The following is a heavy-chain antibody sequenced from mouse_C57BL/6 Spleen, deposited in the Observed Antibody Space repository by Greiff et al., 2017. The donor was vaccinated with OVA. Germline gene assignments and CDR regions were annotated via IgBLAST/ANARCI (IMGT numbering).Heavy chain of an antibody. CDR3: ASDSSGYVKDAMDY. CDR2: IYPGDGDT. CDR1: GYAFSSSW. D-gene: IGHD3-2*02. J-gene: IGHJ4*01. Sequence: QVQLQQSGPELVKPGASVKISCKASGYAFSSSWMNWVKQRPGKGLEWIGRIYPGDGDTNYNGKFKGKATLTADKSSSTAYMQLSSLTSEDSAVYFCASDSSGYVKDAMDYWGQGTSVTVSS. V-gene: IGHV1-82*01.